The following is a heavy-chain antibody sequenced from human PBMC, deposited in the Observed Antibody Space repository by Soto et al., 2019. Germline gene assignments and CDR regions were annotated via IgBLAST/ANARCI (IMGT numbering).Heavy chain of an antibody. J-gene: IGHJ6*02. Sequence: ASVKVSCKASGYTFTSYYMHWVRQAPGQGLEWMGIINPSGGSTSYAQKFQGRVTMTRDTSTSTVYMELSSLRSEDTAVYYCARGVWSDRRLYYYYGMDVWGQGTTVTVSS. CDR3: ARGVWSDRRLYYYYGMDV. D-gene: IGHD3-16*02. CDR1: GYTFTSYY. V-gene: IGHV1-46*01. CDR2: INPSGGST.